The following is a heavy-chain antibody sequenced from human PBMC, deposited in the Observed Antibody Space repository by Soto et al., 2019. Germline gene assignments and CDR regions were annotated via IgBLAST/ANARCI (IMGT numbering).Heavy chain of an antibody. V-gene: IGHV4-61*01. J-gene: IGHJ6*02. CDR1: GGSVSSGSYY. CDR2: IYYSGST. Sequence: SETLALTFTLSGGSVSSGSYYGSWIRQTPGKGLEGILYIYYSGSTNYNPSLKIRFTISVYTSKNHFSLKLSPVTAADTAVYYCEREYYYDSSGYPDYYYYVMDVWGQGTTVPVYS. CDR3: EREYYYDSSGYPDYYYYVMDV. D-gene: IGHD3-22*01.